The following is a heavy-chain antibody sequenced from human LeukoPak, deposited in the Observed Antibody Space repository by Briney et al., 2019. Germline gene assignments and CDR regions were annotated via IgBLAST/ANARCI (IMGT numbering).Heavy chain of an antibody. Sequence: GGSLRLSCAASGFTFSNYAMSWVRQAPGKGLEWVSAMSAGGSSTWYADSVKGRLTISRDNSKNTLFLQMNSLRAEDTAVYYCAKDLYDSSGSRYDYWGQGTLVTVSS. CDR1: GFTFSNYA. J-gene: IGHJ4*02. V-gene: IGHV3-23*01. D-gene: IGHD3-22*01. CDR3: AKDLYDSSGSRYDY. CDR2: MSAGGSST.